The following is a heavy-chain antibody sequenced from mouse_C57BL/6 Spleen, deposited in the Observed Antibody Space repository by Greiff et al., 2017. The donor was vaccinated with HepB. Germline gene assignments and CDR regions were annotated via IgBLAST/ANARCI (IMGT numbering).Heavy chain of an antibody. V-gene: IGHV1-82*01. D-gene: IGHD1-1*01. CDR3: ARWDAGSSSFDY. CDR1: GYAFSSSW. J-gene: IGHJ2*01. Sequence: QVQLQQSGPELVKPGASVKISCKASGYAFSSSWMNWVKQRPGKGLEWIGRIYPGDGDTNYNGKFKGKATLTSDKSSSTAYMPLSSLTSEDSAVYVCARWDAGSSSFDYWGEGTTLTVSS. CDR2: IYPGDGDT.